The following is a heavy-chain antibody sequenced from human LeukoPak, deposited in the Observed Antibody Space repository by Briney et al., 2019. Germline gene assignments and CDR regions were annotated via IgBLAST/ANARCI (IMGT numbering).Heavy chain of an antibody. Sequence: GGSLRLSCAVSGFTISSHGMHWVRQAPGKGLEWVAMISYNGNSKYYGDSVKGRFTISRDNSKDTLYLEMDSLRTEDTAVYYCARDDPPYYYDSSGYPLSMWGQGTLVTVSS. CDR3: ARDDPPYYYDSSGYPLSM. CDR2: ISYNGNSK. J-gene: IGHJ4*02. D-gene: IGHD3-22*01. V-gene: IGHV3-30*03. CDR1: GFTISSHG.